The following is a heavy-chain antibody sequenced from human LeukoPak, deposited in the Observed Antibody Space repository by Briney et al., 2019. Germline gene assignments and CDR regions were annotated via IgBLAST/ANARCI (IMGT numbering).Heavy chain of an antibody. CDR1: GGSISSYY. Sequence: SETLSLTCTVSGGSISSYYWSWIRQPPGKGLEWIGYIYYSGSTNYNPSLKSRVTISVDTSKNQFSLKLGSVTAADTAVYYCGRFYSSGWVFDYWGKEPLVTVSS. CDR3: GRFYSSGWVFDY. D-gene: IGHD6-25*01. J-gene: IGHJ4*02. V-gene: IGHV4-59*08. CDR2: IYYSGST.